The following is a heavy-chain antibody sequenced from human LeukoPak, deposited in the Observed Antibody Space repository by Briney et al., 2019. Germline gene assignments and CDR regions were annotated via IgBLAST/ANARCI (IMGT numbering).Heavy chain of an antibody. D-gene: IGHD2/OR15-2a*01. CDR1: GFTFSSYE. V-gene: IGHV3-48*03. CDR2: ISRSGTTI. CDR3: ARGGIYDLDDSFDM. Sequence: WGSLRLSCAASGFTFSSYEMNWVRQVPGKGLECVAYISRSGTTILYADSVEGRFTISRDNAKSTMFLQMSSLRTEDTAVYYFARGGIYDLDDSFDMWGHGTKVIVAS. J-gene: IGHJ3*02.